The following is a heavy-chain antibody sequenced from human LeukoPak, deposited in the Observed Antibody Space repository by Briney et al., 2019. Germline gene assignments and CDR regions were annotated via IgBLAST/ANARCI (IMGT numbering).Heavy chain of an antibody. CDR3: AKGRGITLMSDY. CDR2: ISGSGGST. CDR1: GFTFSTNP. J-gene: IGHJ4*02. V-gene: IGHV3-23*01. D-gene: IGHD3-22*01. Sequence: GGSLSLSCAASGFTFSTNPRSGVPKAPGKGLDWVSAISGSGGSTYYADSVKGRFTISRDNSKNTLYLQMNSLRAEDTAVYYCAKGRGITLMSDYWGQGTLVTVSS.